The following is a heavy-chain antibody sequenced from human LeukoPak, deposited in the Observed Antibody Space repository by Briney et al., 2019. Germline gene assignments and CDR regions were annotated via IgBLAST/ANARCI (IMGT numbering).Heavy chain of an antibody. D-gene: IGHD1-7*01. CDR3: ARDNWNFVDY. J-gene: IGHJ4*02. CDR1: GGSISSYY. Sequence: SETLSLTCTVSGGSISSYYWSWNRQPPGKGLEWIGYIYYSGSTYYNPSLKSRVTISVDTSKNQFSLKLSSVTAADTAVYYCARDNWNFVDYWGQGTLVTVSS. V-gene: IGHV4-30-4*08. CDR2: IYYSGST.